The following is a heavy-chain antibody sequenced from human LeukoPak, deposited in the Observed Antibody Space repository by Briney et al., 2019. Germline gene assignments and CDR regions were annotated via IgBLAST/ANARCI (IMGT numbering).Heavy chain of an antibody. D-gene: IGHD3-22*01. Sequence: GGSLRLSCAASGFTFSSYAMNWVRQAPGKGLEWVSRINSDGSSTSYADSVKGRFTISRDNAKNTLYLQMNSLRAEDTAVYYCARAYYDSSGYSPYGMDVWGQGTTVIVSS. V-gene: IGHV3-74*01. J-gene: IGHJ6*02. CDR3: ARAYYDSSGYSPYGMDV. CDR1: GFTFSSYA. CDR2: INSDGSST.